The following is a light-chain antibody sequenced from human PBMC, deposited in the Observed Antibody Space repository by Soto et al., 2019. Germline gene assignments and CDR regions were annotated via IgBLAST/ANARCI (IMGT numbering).Light chain of an antibody. J-gene: IGLJ1*01. CDR1: SSDIGGYYY. CDR2: QVT. CDR3: TSYSSSDIFYV. Sequence: QSVLTQPASVSGSPGQSITISCTGTSSDIGGYYYVSWYQHHPGKAPKLLIYQVTNRSSRASNRFSGSKSGNTASLTISGLQADDEADYYCTSYSSSDIFYVFGTGTKVTVL. V-gene: IGLV2-14*01.